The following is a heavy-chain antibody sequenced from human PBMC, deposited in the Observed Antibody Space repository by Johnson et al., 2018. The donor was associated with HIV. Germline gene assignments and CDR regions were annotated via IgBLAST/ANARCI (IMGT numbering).Heavy chain of an antibody. V-gene: IGHV3-20*04. J-gene: IGHJ3*02. CDR1: GFTFDDYG. CDR2: IHWNGGST. Sequence: EVQLVESGGGVVQPGGSLRLSCAASGFTFDDYGMSWVRQAPGKGLEWVSGIHWNGGSTGYADSVKGRFTISRDNAKNSLYLQMNSLRAEDTALYYCARANSYGDYRAKAFDIWGQGTMVTVSS. CDR3: ARANSYGDYRAKAFDI. D-gene: IGHD4-17*01.